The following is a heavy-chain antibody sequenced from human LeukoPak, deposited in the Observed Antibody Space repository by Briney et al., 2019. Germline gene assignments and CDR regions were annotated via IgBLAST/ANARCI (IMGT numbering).Heavy chain of an antibody. CDR1: GGTFSSYA. J-gene: IGHJ5*02. Sequence: GASVKVSCKASGGTFSSYAISWVRQAPGQGLEWMGGIIPIFGTANYAQKFQGRVTITADESTSTAYMELSSLRSEDTVVYYCARDEVGELMPWGQGTLVTVSS. D-gene: IGHD3-10*01. CDR2: IIPIFGTA. CDR3: ARDEVGELMP. V-gene: IGHV1-69*13.